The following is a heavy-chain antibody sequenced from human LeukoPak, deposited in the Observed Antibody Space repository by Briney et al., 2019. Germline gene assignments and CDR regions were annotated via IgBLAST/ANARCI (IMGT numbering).Heavy chain of an antibody. Sequence: ASVKVSCKASGYTFTGYYMHWVRQAPGQGLEWMGWINPNSGGTNYAQKFQGRVTMTRDTSISTAYMELSSLRSEDTAVYYCARGRYDFWSAYPPLKCWGQGTLVTVSS. V-gene: IGHV1-2*02. D-gene: IGHD3-3*01. CDR2: INPNSGGT. CDR1: GYTFTGYY. CDR3: ARGRYDFWSAYPPLKC. J-gene: IGHJ4*02.